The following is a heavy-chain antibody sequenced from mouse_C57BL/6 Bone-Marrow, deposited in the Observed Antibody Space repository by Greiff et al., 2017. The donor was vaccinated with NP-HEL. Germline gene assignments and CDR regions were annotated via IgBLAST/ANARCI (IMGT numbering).Heavy chain of an antibody. CDR2: IYPGSGNT. CDR3: ARGQLYWYFDV. CDR1: SYTFTDYY. V-gene: IGHV1-76*01. Sequence: VQLQQSGAELVRPGASVKLSCKASSYTFTDYYINWVKQRPGQGLEWIARIYPGSGNTYYNEKFKGKATLTAEKSSSTAYMQLSSLTSEDSAVYFCARGQLYWYFDVWGTGTTVTVSS. D-gene: IGHD6-1*01. J-gene: IGHJ1*03.